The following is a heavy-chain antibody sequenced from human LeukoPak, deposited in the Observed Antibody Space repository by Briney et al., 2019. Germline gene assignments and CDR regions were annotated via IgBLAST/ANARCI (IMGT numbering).Heavy chain of an antibody. CDR2: IYYSGST. V-gene: IGHV4-59*01. J-gene: IGHJ6*04. D-gene: IGHD2-15*01. CDR1: GGPISSYY. CDR3: ARTPRTPYYGMDV. Sequence: KPSETLSLTCTVSGGPISSYYWSWIRQPPGKGLEWIGYIYYSGSTNYNPSLKSRVTISVDTSKNQFSLKLSSVTAADTAVYYCARTPRTPYYGMDVWGKGTTVTVSS.